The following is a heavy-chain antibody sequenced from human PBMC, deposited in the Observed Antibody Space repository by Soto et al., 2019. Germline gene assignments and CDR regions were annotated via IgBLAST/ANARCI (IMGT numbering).Heavy chain of an antibody. CDR1: GYTFTSYG. CDR3: ARGSVAATGYYYGMDV. J-gene: IGHJ6*02. V-gene: IGHV1-18*01. D-gene: IGHD2-15*01. Sequence: ASVKVSCKASGYTFTSYGISWVRQAPGQGLEWMRWISAYNGNTNYAQKLQGRVTMTTDTSTSTAYMELRSLRSDDTAVYYCARGSVAATGYYYGMDVRGQGTTVTVSS. CDR2: ISAYNGNT.